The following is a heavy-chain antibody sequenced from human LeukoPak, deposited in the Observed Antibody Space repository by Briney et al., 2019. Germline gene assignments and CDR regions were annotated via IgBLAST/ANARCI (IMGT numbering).Heavy chain of an antibody. Sequence: GGSLRLSCAASGITVSSNYMSWVRQAPGKGLEWVSVIYSGGSTYYADSVKGRFTISRDISKNTLCLRMNSLRAEDTATYYCARDTGSGYCSGGRCRGAFDIWGQGTTVTVSS. CDR2: IYSGGST. V-gene: IGHV3-53*01. J-gene: IGHJ3*02. D-gene: IGHD2-15*01. CDR1: GITVSSNY. CDR3: ARDTGSGYCSGGRCRGAFDI.